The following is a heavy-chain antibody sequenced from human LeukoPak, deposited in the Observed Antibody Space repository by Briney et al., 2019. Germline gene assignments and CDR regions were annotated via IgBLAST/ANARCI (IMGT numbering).Heavy chain of an antibody. CDR1: GSTFSDYY. D-gene: IGHD2-2*01. CDR2: ISGSSSYS. Sequence: GGSLRLSCAASGSTFSDYYMSWIRQAPGKGLEWVSCISGSSSYSNYADSVKGRFTISRDNAKNSLYLQMNSLRADDTAVYYCARDGSRDYWGQGTLVTVSS. V-gene: IGHV3-11*05. J-gene: IGHJ4*02. CDR3: ARDGSRDY.